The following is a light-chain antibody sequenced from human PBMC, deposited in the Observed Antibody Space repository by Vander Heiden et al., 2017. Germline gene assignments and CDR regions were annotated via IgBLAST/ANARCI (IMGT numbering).Light chain of an antibody. Sequence: THMTQSPSTLPASVGDTVTITCRASQYIVDFLDWYQQKPGKAPKLLIYKASNLQSGVPSRFSGSGSGTEFTLTISSLQPDDFATYSCQQNNAYPLTFGGGTSVE. CDR1: QYIVDF. V-gene: IGKV1-5*03. CDR2: KAS. J-gene: IGKJ4*01. CDR3: QQNNAYPLT.